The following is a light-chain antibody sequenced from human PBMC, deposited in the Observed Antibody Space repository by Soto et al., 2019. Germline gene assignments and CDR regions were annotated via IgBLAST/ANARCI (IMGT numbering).Light chain of an antibody. J-gene: IGLJ2*01. CDR3: LLSYSGARGV. CDR1: TGAVTSGHY. Sequence: QAVVTQEPSLTVSPGGTVTLTCGSSTGAVTSGHYHYWFQQKPGQAPRTLIYDTSNKHSWTPARFSGSLLGGKAALTLSGAQPEDEADYYCLLSYSGARGVFGGGTKLTVL. V-gene: IGLV7-46*01. CDR2: DTS.